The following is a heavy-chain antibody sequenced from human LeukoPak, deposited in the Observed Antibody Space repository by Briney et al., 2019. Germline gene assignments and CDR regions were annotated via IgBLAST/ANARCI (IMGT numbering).Heavy chain of an antibody. J-gene: IGHJ4*02. CDR1: GFMFADHG. CDR3: AKDIFTMVRGVVDY. D-gene: IGHD3-10*01. Sequence: GGSLRLSRAASGFMFADHGMTWVRQVPGKGLEWVSGISWNSGSIGYADSVKGRFTISRDNAKNSLYLQMNSLRAEDTALYYCAKDIFTMVRGVVDYWGQGTLVTVSS. V-gene: IGHV3-9*01. CDR2: ISWNSGSI.